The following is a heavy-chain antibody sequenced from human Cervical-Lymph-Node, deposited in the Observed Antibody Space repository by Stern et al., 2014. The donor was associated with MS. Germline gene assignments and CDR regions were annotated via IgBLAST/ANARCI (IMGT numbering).Heavy chain of an antibody. Sequence: VHLVESGPGLVKPSATLSLTCTVSGGSIRTFSWSWIRQPPGRGLAWIGCVYYNGTTTHIPSLKSRVTMSVDTSKRQLSLRLHSVTAADTAVYYCARHSVGVKDFDSWGQGTLVTVSS. D-gene: IGHD4-23*01. CDR3: ARHSVGVKDFDS. V-gene: IGHV4-59*01. J-gene: IGHJ4*02. CDR2: VYYNGTT. CDR1: GGSIRTFS.